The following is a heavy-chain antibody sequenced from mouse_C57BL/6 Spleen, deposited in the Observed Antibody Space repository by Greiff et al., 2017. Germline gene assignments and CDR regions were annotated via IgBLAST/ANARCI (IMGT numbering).Heavy chain of an antibody. V-gene: IGHV1-4*01. D-gene: IGHD2-1*01. CDR3: ARYDGNYFDY. CDR2: INPSSGYT. CDR1: GYTFTSYT. J-gene: IGHJ2*01. Sequence: VHLVESGAELARPGASVKMSCKASGYTFTSYTMHWVKQRPGQGLEWIGYINPSSGYTKYNQKFKDKATLTADKSSSTAYMQLSSLTSEDSAVYYCARYDGNYFDYWGQGTTLTVSS.